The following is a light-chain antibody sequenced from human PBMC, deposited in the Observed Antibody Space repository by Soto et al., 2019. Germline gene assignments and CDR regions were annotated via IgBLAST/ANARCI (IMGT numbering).Light chain of an antibody. CDR1: TSDFVNYNY. Sequence: QSALTQPASLSGSPGQSVTISCSGTTSDFVNYNYVSWYQHHPGKAPQLILYEVSNRPSGVSSRFSGSKSGHTASLTISGRQAEDESYYYCSSYTVSTDVVFGGGTKVTVL. V-gene: IGLV2-14*01. CDR3: SSYTVSTDVV. CDR2: EVS. J-gene: IGLJ2*01.